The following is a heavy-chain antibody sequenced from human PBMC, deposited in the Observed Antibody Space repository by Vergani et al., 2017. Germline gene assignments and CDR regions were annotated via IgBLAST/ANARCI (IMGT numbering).Heavy chain of an antibody. V-gene: IGHV4-30-2*01. Sequence: QLQLQESGSGLVKPSQTLSLTCAVSGGSISSGCYSWSWLRQPPGKGLEWIGYIYHSGSTYYNPSLKSRVTISVDTSKNQLSLKLSSVTAADTAVYYCARGGVVVVAATRGWFDPWGQGTLVTVSS. CDR1: GGSISSGCYS. J-gene: IGHJ5*02. D-gene: IGHD2-15*01. CDR2: IYHSGST. CDR3: ARGGVVVVAATRGWFDP.